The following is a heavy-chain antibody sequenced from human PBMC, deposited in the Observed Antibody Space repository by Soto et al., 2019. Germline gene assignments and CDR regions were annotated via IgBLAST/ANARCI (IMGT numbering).Heavy chain of an antibody. D-gene: IGHD3-3*01. CDR1: GGSISSGDYY. Sequence: SETLSLTCTVSGGSISSGDYYWGWILQPPGKGLEWIGYIYYSGSTYYNPSLKSRVTISVDTSKNQFSLKLSSVTAADTAVYYCARGGLRVLEHKNWFYPWGKGTLVTVYS. V-gene: IGHV4-30-4*01. J-gene: IGHJ5*02. CDR3: ARGGLRVLEHKNWFYP. CDR2: IYYSGST.